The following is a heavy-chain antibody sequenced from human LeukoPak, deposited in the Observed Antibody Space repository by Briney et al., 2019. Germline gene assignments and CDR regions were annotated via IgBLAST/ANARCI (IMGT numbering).Heavy chain of an antibody. V-gene: IGHV4-39*01. Sequence: SETLSLTRTVSGDSISTSSYYWGWIRQPPGKGLEWLGSIYYRGSTYYNPSLKSRVTISVDTSKNQFSLNLYSVTAADTAVFYCARSYYYDYRQIDYWGQGTLVTVSS. D-gene: IGHD3-22*01. CDR3: ARSYYYDYRQIDY. CDR2: IYYRGST. CDR1: GDSISTSSYY. J-gene: IGHJ4*02.